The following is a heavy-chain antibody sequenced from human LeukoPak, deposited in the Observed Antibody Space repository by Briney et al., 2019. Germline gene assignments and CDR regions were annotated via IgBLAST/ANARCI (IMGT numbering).Heavy chain of an antibody. CDR1: EFTFNTYG. Sequence: GGSLRLSCAASEFTFNTYGMHWVRQAPGKGLEWVAVISYDGSYKFYADSVKGRFTISRDNSKSTLYLQMNSLRAEDTAVYYCAKDRYSGLNTIDYWGQGTLVTVSS. D-gene: IGHD6-13*01. V-gene: IGHV3-30*18. CDR2: ISYDGSYK. J-gene: IGHJ4*02. CDR3: AKDRYSGLNTIDY.